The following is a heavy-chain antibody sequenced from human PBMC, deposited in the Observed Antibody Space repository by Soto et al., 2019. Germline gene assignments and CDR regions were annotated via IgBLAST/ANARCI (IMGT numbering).Heavy chain of an antibody. CDR1: GFTFSNVW. CDR3: TPLAPKYNSDWYPLSD. CDR2: IKSETDGGTI. Sequence: GGSLRLSCAGSGFTFSNVWMNWVRQAPGKGLEWVGRIKSETDGGTIDYAAPVKGRFTISRDDSNNTLYLQMNSLKTEDTATYYCTPLAPKYNSDWYPLSDWGQGTRVTVSS. V-gene: IGHV3-15*07. D-gene: IGHD6-19*01. J-gene: IGHJ4*02.